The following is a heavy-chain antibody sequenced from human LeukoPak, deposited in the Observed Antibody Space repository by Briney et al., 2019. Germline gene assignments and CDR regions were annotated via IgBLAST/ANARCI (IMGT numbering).Heavy chain of an antibody. CDR1: GFTFSSYA. CDR3: AADITGYFDY. J-gene: IGHJ4*02. CDR2: ISYDGSNK. D-gene: IGHD2-8*02. Sequence: PGRSLRLSCAASGFTFSSYAMHWVRQAPGKGLEWVAVISYDGSNKYYADSVKGRFTISRDNAKNSLYLQMNSLRAEDTAVYYCAADITGYFDYWGQGALVTVSS. V-gene: IGHV3-30*04.